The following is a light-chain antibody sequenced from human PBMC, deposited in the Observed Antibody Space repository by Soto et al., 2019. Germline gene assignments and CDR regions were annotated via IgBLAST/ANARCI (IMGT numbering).Light chain of an antibody. Sequence: EIVLTQSPGTLALSPGEGATLSCRASQSVSKYLAWYQQKPGQAPRLLIYGASSRATGIPDSFSGSGSGTDFTLTISRLEPEDFPVYYCQQYGGSPQTFGQGTKVEIK. CDR3: QQYGGSPQT. V-gene: IGKV3-20*01. CDR2: GAS. CDR1: QSVSKY. J-gene: IGKJ1*01.